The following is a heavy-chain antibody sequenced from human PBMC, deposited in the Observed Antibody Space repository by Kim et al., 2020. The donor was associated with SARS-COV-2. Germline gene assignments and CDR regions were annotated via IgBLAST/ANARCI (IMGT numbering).Heavy chain of an antibody. V-gene: IGHV3-23*01. J-gene: IGHJ4*02. CDR1: GFTFSTYF. Sequence: GGSLRLSCAASGFTFSTYFMSWVRQAPGKGLEWVSSISGSGGNTHYADSVKGRFTISRDNSKNTLYLQMDTLRAEDTAVYYCAKAPDTRIFFDYWGQGTLVTLSS. D-gene: IGHD3-22*01. CDR3: AKAPDTRIFFDY. CDR2: ISGSGGNT.